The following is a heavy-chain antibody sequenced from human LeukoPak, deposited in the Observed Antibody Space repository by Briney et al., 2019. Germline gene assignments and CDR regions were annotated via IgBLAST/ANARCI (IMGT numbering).Heavy chain of an antibody. J-gene: IGHJ4*02. V-gene: IGHV3-53*01. D-gene: IGHD6-19*01. Sequence: GGSLRLSCATSGFTVSSNYMSWVRQAPGKGLEWVSVIYDSGTTYYADSVKGRFLIFRDTSKNTVDLRMNSLRVEDTAVYYCAGRRSSGWYAYWGQGTLVTVSS. CDR2: IYDSGTT. CDR3: AGRRSSGWYAY. CDR1: GFTVSSNY.